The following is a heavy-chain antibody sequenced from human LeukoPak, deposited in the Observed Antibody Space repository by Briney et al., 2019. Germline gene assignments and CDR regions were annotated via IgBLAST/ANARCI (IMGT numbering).Heavy chain of an antibody. D-gene: IGHD5-12*01. CDR1: GFTFSSYW. CDR2: IKQDGSEK. J-gene: IGHJ5*02. V-gene: IGHV3-7*01. Sequence: GGSLRLSCAASGFTFSSYWMSWVRQAPGKGLEWVANIKQDGSEKYYADSVKGRFTISRDNAKNSLYLQMNSLRAEDTAVYYCGKDTPQYSGYDYNWLDPWGQGTLVTVSS. CDR3: GKDTPQYSGYDYNWLDP.